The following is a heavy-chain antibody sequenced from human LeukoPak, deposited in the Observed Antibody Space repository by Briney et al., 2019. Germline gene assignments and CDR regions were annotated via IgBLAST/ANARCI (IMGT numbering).Heavy chain of an antibody. CDR3: ATGGVHYSNCEFDP. Sequence: ASVKVSCKVSGYTLTELSMHWVRQAPGKGLEWMGGFDPEDGETIYAQKFQGRVTMTEDTSTDTAYMELSSLRSEDTAVYYCATGGVHYSNCEFDPWGQGTLVTVSP. CDR1: GYTLTELS. CDR2: FDPEDGET. D-gene: IGHD4-11*01. J-gene: IGHJ5*02. V-gene: IGHV1-24*01.